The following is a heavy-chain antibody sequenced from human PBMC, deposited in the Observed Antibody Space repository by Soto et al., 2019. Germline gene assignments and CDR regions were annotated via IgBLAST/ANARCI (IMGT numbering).Heavy chain of an antibody. CDR1: GFTFSSYA. V-gene: IGHV3-23*01. J-gene: IGHJ4*02. CDR2: ISESGSRT. Sequence: QPGGSLRLSCAASGFTFSSYAMGWVRQAPGKGLEWVSAISESGSRTYYADSVKGQFTISRDNSKSTVYLQMNTLTAEDTAVYYCAKESPAGNPNPWIDSWGQGTLVTVSS. CDR3: AKESPAGNPNPWIDS. D-gene: IGHD1-1*01.